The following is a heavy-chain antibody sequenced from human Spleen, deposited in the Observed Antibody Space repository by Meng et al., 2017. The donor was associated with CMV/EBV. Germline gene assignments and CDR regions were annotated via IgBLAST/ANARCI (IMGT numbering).Heavy chain of an antibody. CDR1: GGSISSSSYY. D-gene: IGHD3-3*01. J-gene: IGHJ6*02. Sequence: SETLSLTCTVSGGSISSSSYYWGWIRQPPGKGLEWIGSIYYSGSTYYNPSLKSRVTISVDTSKNQFSLKLSSVTAADTAVYYCASGNFWSGYYTGTQLEGMDVWGQGTTVTVSS. V-gene: IGHV4-39*07. CDR2: IYYSGST. CDR3: ASGNFWSGYYTGTQLEGMDV.